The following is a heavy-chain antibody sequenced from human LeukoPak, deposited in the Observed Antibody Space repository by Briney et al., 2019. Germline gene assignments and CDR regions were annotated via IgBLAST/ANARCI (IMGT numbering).Heavy chain of an antibody. D-gene: IGHD6-13*01. CDR2: INPSSGGT. CDR3: AGGSSHYFFDY. J-gene: IGHJ4*02. CDR1: GYTFTGYY. Sequence: ASVKVSCKASGYTFTGYYMHWVRQAPGQGPEWMGWINPSSGGTNPAQKFQGRVAMTRDTSISTVYIQLKRLTSDDTAVYYCAGGSSHYFFDYWGQGALVTVSS. V-gene: IGHV1-2*02.